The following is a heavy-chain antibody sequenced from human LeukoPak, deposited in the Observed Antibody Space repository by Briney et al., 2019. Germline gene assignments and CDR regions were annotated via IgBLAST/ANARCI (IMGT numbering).Heavy chain of an antibody. J-gene: IGHJ4*02. CDR2: IIPIFGTA. V-gene: IGHV1-69*13. D-gene: IGHD1-14*01. CDR1: GGTFSSYA. Sequence: SVTVSCKASGGTFSSYAISWVRPAPGQGREWMGGIIPIFGTANYAQKFQGRVTITADDSTSTAYMELSSLRSEDTAVYYCARAPGPLTDYFDYWGQGTLVTVSS. CDR3: ARAPGPLTDYFDY.